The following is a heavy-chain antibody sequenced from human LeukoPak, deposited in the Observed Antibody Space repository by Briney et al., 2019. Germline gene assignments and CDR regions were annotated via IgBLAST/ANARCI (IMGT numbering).Heavy chain of an antibody. CDR1: GGSFSGYH. J-gene: IGHJ6*02. CDR2: INHSGST. D-gene: IGHD3-3*01. CDR3: ASRRLRFLEWLSPYYYYGMDV. V-gene: IGHV4-34*01. Sequence: PSETLSLTCAVYGGSFSGYHWSWIRQPPGKGLEWIGEINHSGSTNYNPSLKSRVTISVDTSKNQFSLKLSSVTAADTAVYYCASRRLRFLEWLSPYYYYGMDVWGQGTTVTVSS.